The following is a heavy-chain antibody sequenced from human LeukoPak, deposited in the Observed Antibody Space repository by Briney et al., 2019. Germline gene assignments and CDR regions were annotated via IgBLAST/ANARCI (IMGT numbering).Heavy chain of an antibody. CDR3: ARDWRQDNAFDL. V-gene: IGHV3-7*01. D-gene: IGHD2-15*01. Sequence: PGGSLRLSCAASEFTFSGHQMSWVRQAPGKGPEWVAKIIQDGSEEYYLDSVKGRFIISRDNGKNSLYLGMNSLRVEDTAVYYCARDWRQDNAFDLWGRGTMVTVSS. J-gene: IGHJ3*01. CDR1: EFTFSGHQ. CDR2: IIQDGSEE.